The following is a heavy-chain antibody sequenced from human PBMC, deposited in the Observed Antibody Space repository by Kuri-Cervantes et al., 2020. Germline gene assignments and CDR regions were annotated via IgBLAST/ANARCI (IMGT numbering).Heavy chain of an antibody. Sequence: GSLRLSCTVSGGSVSSGSYYWSWIRQPPGKGLEWIGDAYQDGTTNYNPSLKSRVTISLDESKNQFSLRLSSVTAADTAVYYCARDPIPVPGRNFDYWGQGTLVTVSS. CDR3: ARDPIPVPGRNFDY. J-gene: IGHJ4*02. D-gene: IGHD6-19*01. CDR1: GGSVSSGSYY. V-gene: IGHV4-61*01. CDR2: AYQDGTT.